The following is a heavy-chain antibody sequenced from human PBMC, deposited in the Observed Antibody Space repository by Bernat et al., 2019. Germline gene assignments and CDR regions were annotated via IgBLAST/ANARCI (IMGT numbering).Heavy chain of an antibody. CDR1: GGSISSYY. Sequence: QVQLQESGPGLVKPSETLSLTCTVSGGSISSYYWSWIRQPPGKGLEWIGYIYYSGSTNYNPSLKSRVTISVDTSKNQFSLKLSSVTAADTAVYYCARAYYEPVLSPAGLILYYFDYWGQGTLVTVSS. V-gene: IGHV4-59*01. CDR2: IYYSGST. J-gene: IGHJ4*02. D-gene: IGHD3-3*01. CDR3: ARAYYEPVLSPAGLILYYFDY.